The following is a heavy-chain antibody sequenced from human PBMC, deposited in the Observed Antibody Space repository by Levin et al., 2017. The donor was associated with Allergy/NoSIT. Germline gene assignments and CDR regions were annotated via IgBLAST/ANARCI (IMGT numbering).Heavy chain of an antibody. CDR2: IFPSDSDT. Sequence: ASVKVSCQASGYSFTSYWFGWVRQRPGKGLEWMGLIFPSDSDTRVSPSFQGQIIMSVDKSINTAYLQWSSLKASDSAMYYCARRDSDGSNSFDYWGQGTLVTVSS. V-gene: IGHV5-51*01. J-gene: IGHJ4*02. CDR1: GYSFTSYW. CDR3: ARRDSDGSNSFDY. D-gene: IGHD4-23*01.